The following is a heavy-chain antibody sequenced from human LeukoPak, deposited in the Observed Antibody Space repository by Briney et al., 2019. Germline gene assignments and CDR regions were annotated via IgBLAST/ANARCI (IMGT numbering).Heavy chain of an antibody. CDR2: IATAGDQ. J-gene: IGHJ3*02. Sequence: GGSLRLSCEASGFTFSSYDMHWVRQATGRGLEWVSGIATAGDQNYPGAVKGRFTISRENAKNSLDLQMNSLRAGDTAVYYCARGSFGAFDIWGQGTTVTVSS. D-gene: IGHD3-9*01. V-gene: IGHV3-13*05. CDR1: GFTFSSYD. CDR3: ARGSFGAFDI.